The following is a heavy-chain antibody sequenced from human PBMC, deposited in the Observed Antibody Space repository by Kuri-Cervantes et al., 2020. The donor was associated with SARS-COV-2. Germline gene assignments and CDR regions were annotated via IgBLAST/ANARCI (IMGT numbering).Heavy chain of an antibody. V-gene: IGHV3-30*03. CDR2: ISYDGSNK. CDR1: GFTFSSYG. J-gene: IGHJ6*03. CDR3: ARDSRYYDFWSGYGSTPHYYYYYYMDV. Sequence: GGSLRLSCAASGFTFSSYGMHWVRQAPGKGLEWVAVISYDGSNKYYADSVKGRFTISRDNSKNTLYLQMNSLRAEDTAVYYCARDSRYYDFWSGYGSTPHYYYYYYMDVWGKGTTVTVSS. D-gene: IGHD3-3*01.